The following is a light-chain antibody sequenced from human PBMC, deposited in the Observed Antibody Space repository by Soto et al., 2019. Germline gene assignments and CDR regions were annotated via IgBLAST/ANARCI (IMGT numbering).Light chain of an antibody. J-gene: IGKJ4*01. V-gene: IGKV3-20*01. CDR1: QNVARNY. CDR3: QQYARSPLA. Sequence: EIVLTQSPGTLSLSPGERATLSCRASQNVARNYLAWYQQRPGQAPRLLIYAASTRATGIPDRFSGSGSGTDFTLTISRLEPEEFAVYFCQQYARSPLAFGGGTKVHI. CDR2: AAS.